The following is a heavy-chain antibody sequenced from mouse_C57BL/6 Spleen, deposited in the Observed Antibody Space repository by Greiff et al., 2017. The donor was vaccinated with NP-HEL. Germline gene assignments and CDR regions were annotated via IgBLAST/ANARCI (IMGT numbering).Heavy chain of an antibody. CDR3: ARSLYGSSYRYAMDY. J-gene: IGHJ4*01. CDR2: IDPEDGET. D-gene: IGHD1-1*01. Sequence: EVQLVESGAELVKPGASVKLSCTASGFNIQDYYMHWVKQRTEQGLEWIGRIDPEDGETKYAPKFQGKATITADTSSNTAYLQLSSLTSEDTAVYYCARSLYGSSYRYAMDYWGQGTSVTVSS. CDR1: GFNIQDYY. V-gene: IGHV14-2*01.